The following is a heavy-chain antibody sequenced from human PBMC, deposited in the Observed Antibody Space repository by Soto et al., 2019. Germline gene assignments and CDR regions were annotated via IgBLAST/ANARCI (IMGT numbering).Heavy chain of an antibody. CDR3: AKDLGGDYALYYYYYGMDV. D-gene: IGHD4-17*01. Sequence: GGSLRLSCAASGFTFSSYGMHWVRQAPGKGLEWVAVISYDGSNKYYADSVKGRFTISRDNSKNTLYLQMNSLRAEDTAVYYCAKDLGGDYALYYYYYGMDVWGQGTTVTVSS. V-gene: IGHV3-30*18. CDR1: GFTFSSYG. CDR2: ISYDGSNK. J-gene: IGHJ6*02.